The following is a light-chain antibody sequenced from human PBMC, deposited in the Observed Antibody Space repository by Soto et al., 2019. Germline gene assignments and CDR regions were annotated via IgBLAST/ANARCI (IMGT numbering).Light chain of an antibody. Sequence: DIQMTQSPSSLSAFVGDRVTITCRASQDIGNFLAWYQQKPGKVPKLLIYAASTLQSGVPSRFSGSGSVTDFTLTISSLQPEDVATYYCQKCKVAPFTFGRGTKVEIK. CDR2: AAS. CDR3: QKCKVAPFT. V-gene: IGKV1-27*01. CDR1: QDIGNF. J-gene: IGKJ4*01.